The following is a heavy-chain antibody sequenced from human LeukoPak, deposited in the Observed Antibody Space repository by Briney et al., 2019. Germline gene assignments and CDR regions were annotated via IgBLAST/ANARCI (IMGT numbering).Heavy chain of an antibody. V-gene: IGHV3-23*01. J-gene: IGHJ6*02. CDR1: GFTFSSYA. CDR3: AKVVVPAAIYYYYGMDV. CDR2: ISGSGGST. D-gene: IGHD2-2*01. Sequence: GGSLRLSCAASGFTFSSYAMSWVRQAPGKGLEWVSAISGSGGSTYYADSVKGRFTISRDNSKNTVYLQMNSLRAEDTAVYYCAKVVVPAAIYYYYGMDVWGQGTTVTVSS.